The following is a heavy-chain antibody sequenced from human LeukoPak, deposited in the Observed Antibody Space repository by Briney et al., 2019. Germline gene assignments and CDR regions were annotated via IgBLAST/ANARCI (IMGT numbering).Heavy chain of an antibody. CDR2: ISAYNGNT. V-gene: IGHV1-18*01. CDR1: GYTFTSYG. CDR3: ARILATGPSWFDP. Sequence: GASVKVSCKASGYTFTSYGISWVRQAPGQGLEWMGWISAYNGNTNYAQKFQGRVTITADESTSTAYMELSSLRSEDTAVYYCARILATGPSWFDPWGQGTLVTVSS. D-gene: IGHD2-15*01. J-gene: IGHJ5*02.